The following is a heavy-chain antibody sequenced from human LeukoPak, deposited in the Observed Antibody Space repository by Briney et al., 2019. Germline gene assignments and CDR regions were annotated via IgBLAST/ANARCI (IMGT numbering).Heavy chain of an antibody. J-gene: IGHJ4*02. CDR1: GFTFSSYW. V-gene: IGHV3-7*03. CDR2: VKQDGSEK. CDR3: ARAYTYCGGDCYYFDY. D-gene: IGHD2-21*02. Sequence: GGSLRLSCAASGFTFSSYWMSWVRQAPGKGLEWVANVKQDGSEKYYVDSVKGRFTISRDNAKNSLYLQMNSLRAEDTAVYYCARAYTYCGGDCYYFDYWGQGTLVTVSS.